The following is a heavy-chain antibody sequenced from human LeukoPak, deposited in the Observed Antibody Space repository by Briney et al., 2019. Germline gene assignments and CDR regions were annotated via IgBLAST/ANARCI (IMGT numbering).Heavy chain of an antibody. CDR2: IYSSGST. Sequence: SETLSLTCSVSGASINRNDHYWGWIRQPPGKGLEWIGTIYSSGSTNYHPSLKSQVTISMDTSKNQFSLTLISVTAADTAVYYCAEDSDLRRYYIWGQGTLVSVS. J-gene: IGHJ4*02. D-gene: IGHD4-23*01. CDR1: GASINRNDHY. CDR3: AEDSDLRRYYI. V-gene: IGHV4-39*07.